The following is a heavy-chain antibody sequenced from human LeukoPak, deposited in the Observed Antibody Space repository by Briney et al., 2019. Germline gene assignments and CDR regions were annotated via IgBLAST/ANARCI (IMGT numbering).Heavy chain of an antibody. V-gene: IGHV1-2*02. J-gene: IGHJ4*02. CDR1: GYTFTGYY. CDR3: ARGAQYYDSSGHLY. D-gene: IGHD3-22*01. CDR2: INPNSGGT. Sequence: ASVKVSCKASGYTFTGYYMHWARQAPGQGLEWMGWINPNSGGTNYAQKFQGRVTMTRDTSISTAYMELSRLRSDDTAVYYCARGAQYYDSSGHLYWGQGTLVTVSS.